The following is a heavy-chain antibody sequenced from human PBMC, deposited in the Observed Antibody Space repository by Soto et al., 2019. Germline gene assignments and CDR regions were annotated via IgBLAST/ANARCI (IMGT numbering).Heavy chain of an antibody. Sequence: SETLSLTCTVSGGSVSSGSYYWSWIRQPPGKGLEWIGYIYYSGSTNYNPSLKSRVTISVDTSKNQFSLKLSSVTAADTAVYYCAREAYYYDSSGSLEGSYFDYWGQGTLVTVSS. D-gene: IGHD3-22*01. CDR2: IYYSGST. CDR3: AREAYYYDSSGSLEGSYFDY. V-gene: IGHV4-61*01. CDR1: GGSVSSGSYY. J-gene: IGHJ4*02.